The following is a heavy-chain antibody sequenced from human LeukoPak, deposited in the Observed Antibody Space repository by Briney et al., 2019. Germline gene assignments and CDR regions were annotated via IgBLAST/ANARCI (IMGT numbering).Heavy chain of an antibody. J-gene: IGHJ4*02. CDR2: ISYDGSNK. D-gene: IGHD5-18*01. Sequence: GGSLRLSCAASGFTFSSYGMHWVRQARAKGLEWGAVISYDGSNKYYADSVKGRLTISRDNSKNTLYLQMNSLRAEDTAVYYCARDLIQLWLRGFIGYWGQGTLVTVSS. CDR1: GFTFSSYG. V-gene: IGHV3-30*03. CDR3: ARDLIQLWLRGFIGY.